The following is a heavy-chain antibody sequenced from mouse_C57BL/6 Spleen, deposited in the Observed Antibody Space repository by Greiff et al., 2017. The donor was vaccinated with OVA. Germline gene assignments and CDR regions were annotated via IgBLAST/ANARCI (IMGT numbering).Heavy chain of an antibody. J-gene: IGHJ4*01. D-gene: IGHD1-1*01. CDR3: ARYHYYGSSYGCALDD. CDR1: GFNIKNTY. Sequence: EVQLQQSVAELVRPGASVKLSCTASGFNIKNTYMHWVKQRPEQGLEWIGRIDPANGTTNYAPKFQGKATITADTSSNTAYLQLSSLTSEDTAIYYCARYHYYGSSYGCALDDWGQGTSVTVSS. CDR2: IDPANGTT. V-gene: IGHV14-3*01.